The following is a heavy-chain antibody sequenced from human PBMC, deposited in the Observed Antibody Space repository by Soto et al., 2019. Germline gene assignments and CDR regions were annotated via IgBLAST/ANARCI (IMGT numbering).Heavy chain of an antibody. J-gene: IGHJ4*02. Sequence: QVQLVESGGGMVQPGTSLRLSCAASGFTFSSHALHWVRQRPDKGLEWVAVISNDGRITFYADFVKGRFTVSRDNSKNTLYLQVNSLRAEDTAVYYCARDHDDASKDFDYWGQGTMVTVSS. D-gene: IGHD2-2*01. CDR3: ARDHDDASKDFDY. V-gene: IGHV3-30*04. CDR2: ISNDGRIT. CDR1: GFTFSSHA.